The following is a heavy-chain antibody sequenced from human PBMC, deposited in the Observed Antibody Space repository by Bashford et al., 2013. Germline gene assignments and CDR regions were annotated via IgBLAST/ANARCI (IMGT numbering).Heavy chain of an antibody. CDR3: AKSEVRGGVSLMSKAVGGGFDY. CDR2: ISGSGRNT. D-gene: IGHD3-16*01. V-gene: IGHV3-23*01. J-gene: IGHJ4*02. Sequence: VRQAPGKGLEWVSGISGSGRNTYNTDSVKGRFTISRDNSKNTMFLQMRSLRAEDTAVYYCAKSEVRGGVSLMSKAVGGGFDYWGQGALVTVSS.